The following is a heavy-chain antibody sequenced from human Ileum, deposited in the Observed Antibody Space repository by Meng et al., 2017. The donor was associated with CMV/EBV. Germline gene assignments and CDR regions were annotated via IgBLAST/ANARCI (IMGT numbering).Heavy chain of an antibody. Sequence: LRLACAASGFPLGAYYMTWVRQAPGKGLEWVSYITGSGDIIYYADSVKGRFTISRDNAKSSLYLEINSLRAEDTAVYYCARGNYGFDYWGQGTLVTVSS. D-gene: IGHD4-17*01. J-gene: IGHJ4*02. CDR2: ITGSGDII. CDR1: GFPLGAYY. CDR3: ARGNYGFDY. V-gene: IGHV3-11*01.